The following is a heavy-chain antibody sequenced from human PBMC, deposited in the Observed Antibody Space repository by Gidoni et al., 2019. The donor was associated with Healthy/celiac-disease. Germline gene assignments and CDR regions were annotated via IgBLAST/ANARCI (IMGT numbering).Heavy chain of an antibody. CDR2: IKQDGSEK. CDR1: GFTFSSYW. V-gene: IGHV3-7*03. CDR3: ARDLNVVAPPNCCDP. Sequence: EVQLVESGGGLVQPGGSLRLSCAAPGFTFSSYWMRWVRQAPGKGLEGVANIKQDGSEKYYVDSVKGRFTISRDNAKNSLYLQMNSLRAEDTAVYYCARDLNVVAPPNCCDPWGQGTLVTVSS. D-gene: IGHD2-15*01. J-gene: IGHJ5*02.